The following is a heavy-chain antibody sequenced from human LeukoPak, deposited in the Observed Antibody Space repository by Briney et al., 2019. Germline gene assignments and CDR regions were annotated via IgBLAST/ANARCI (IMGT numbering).Heavy chain of an antibody. Sequence: PGGSLRLSCAASGFTFPTYSIHWVRQAPGKGLEWVSSITSSSDYIYYADSMKGRFTISRDNAKNSLYLQMNSLGAEDTAVYYCARDPHGSNPLDYWGQGTLVTVSS. V-gene: IGHV3-21*01. CDR2: ITSSSDYI. J-gene: IGHJ4*02. CDR3: ARDPHGSNPLDY. CDR1: GFTFPTYS. D-gene: IGHD4-23*01.